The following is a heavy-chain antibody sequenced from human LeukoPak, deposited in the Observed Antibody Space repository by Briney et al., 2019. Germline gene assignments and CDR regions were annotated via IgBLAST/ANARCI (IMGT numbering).Heavy chain of an antibody. CDR2: IYSSGNT. J-gene: IGHJ6*03. V-gene: IGHV4-59*01. CDR1: GGFISSYY. Sequence: PSETLSLTCTVSGGFISSYYWNWIRQTPGKGLEWIGSIYSSGNTNYNPSLKSRVTISVDTSKDQFSLMLTSVTAADTAVYYCARGRRDGYNTYYYYYMDVWGKGTTVTVSS. CDR3: ARGRRDGYNTYYYYYMDV. D-gene: IGHD5-24*01.